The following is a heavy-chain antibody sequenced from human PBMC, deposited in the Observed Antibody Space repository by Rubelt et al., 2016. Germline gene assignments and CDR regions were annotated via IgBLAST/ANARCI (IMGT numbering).Heavy chain of an antibody. CDR3: ARGGEFCSSTSCYEWDY. D-gene: IGHD2-2*01. Sequence: QVQLVESGGGVVQPGRSLRLSCAASGFTFSSFGMHWVRQAPGKGLEWVAIISYDGNTKIYADSVKGRFSISRDNSKNTVYLQMNSLRVEDTAVYYCARGGEFCSSTSCYEWDYWGQGTLVTVSS. CDR2: ISYDGNTK. V-gene: IGHV3-30*03. CDR1: GFTFSSFG. J-gene: IGHJ4*02.